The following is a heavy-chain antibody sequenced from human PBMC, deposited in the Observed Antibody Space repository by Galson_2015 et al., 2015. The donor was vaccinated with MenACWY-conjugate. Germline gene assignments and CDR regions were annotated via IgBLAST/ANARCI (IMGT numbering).Heavy chain of an antibody. CDR2: IYYSGST. Sequence: TLSLTCTVSGGSISSYYWSWIRQPPGKGLEWIGYIYYSGSTNYNPSLKSRVTISVDTSKNQFSLKLSSVTAADTAVYYCARWNFDAYGIDVWGQGTTVTVSS. CDR1: GGSISSYY. D-gene: IGHD1-7*01. V-gene: IGHV4-59*08. J-gene: IGHJ6*02. CDR3: ARWNFDAYGIDV.